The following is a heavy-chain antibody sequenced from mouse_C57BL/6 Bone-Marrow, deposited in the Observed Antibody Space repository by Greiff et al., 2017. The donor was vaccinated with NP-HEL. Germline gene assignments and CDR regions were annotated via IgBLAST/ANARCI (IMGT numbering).Heavy chain of an antibody. CDR3: ARQGGSSPFAY. CDR1: GFSFTSYC. Sequence: QVQLKQSGPGLVAPSQSLSLTCTVSGFSFTSYCVRWVRQPPGKGLEWLVVIWSDGSTTYNSALKSRLSINNDNSKSQVFLKMSTVHTDDTAIYYCARQGGSSPFAYWGQGTLLTVSA. D-gene: IGHD1-1*01. V-gene: IGHV2-6-1*01. J-gene: IGHJ3*01. CDR2: IWSDGST.